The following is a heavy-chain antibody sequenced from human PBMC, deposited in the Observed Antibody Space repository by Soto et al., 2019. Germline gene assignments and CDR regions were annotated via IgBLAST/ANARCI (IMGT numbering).Heavy chain of an antibody. J-gene: IGHJ6*02. D-gene: IGHD7-27*01. V-gene: IGHV4-34*01. CDR1: GGSFSGYY. CDR3: ARGRLGSYYYYGMDV. CDR2: INHSGST. Sequence: SETLSLTCAVYGGSFSGYYWSWIRQPPGKGLEWIGEINHSGSTNYNPSLKSRVTISVDTSKNQFSLKLSSVTAADTAVYYCARGRLGSYYYYGMDVWGQGTTVTVSS.